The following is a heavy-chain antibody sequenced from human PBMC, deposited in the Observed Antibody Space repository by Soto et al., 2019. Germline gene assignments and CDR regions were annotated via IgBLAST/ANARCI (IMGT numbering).Heavy chain of an antibody. J-gene: IGHJ4*02. D-gene: IGHD3-16*01. V-gene: IGHV3-11*01. Sequence: QVQLVESGGGLVKPGGSLRLSCAASGFTFSDYFMTWIRQAPGKGLEWVSYISSSGTTIFYADSVQGRFTISRDNAKKSLYLEISSLGAEDTAVYYGAGDWGRWYSGFDSWGQGTLVTVSS. CDR2: ISSSGTTI. CDR3: AGDWGRWYSGFDS. CDR1: GFTFSDYF.